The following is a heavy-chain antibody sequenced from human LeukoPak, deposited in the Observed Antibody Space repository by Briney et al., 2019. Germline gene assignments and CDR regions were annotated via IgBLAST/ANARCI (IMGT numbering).Heavy chain of an antibody. J-gene: IGHJ4*02. CDR1: GFTFSSYG. V-gene: IGHV3-30*02. D-gene: IGHD6-13*01. CDR2: IRYDGSNK. CDR3: AKDLYSSSWGFDY. Sequence: GGSLRLSCAASGFTFSSYGMHWVRQAPGKGLEWVAFIRYDGSNKYYADSVKGRFTISRDNSKNTLYLQMNSLRAEDTAVYYCAKDLYSSSWGFDYWGQGTLVTVSS.